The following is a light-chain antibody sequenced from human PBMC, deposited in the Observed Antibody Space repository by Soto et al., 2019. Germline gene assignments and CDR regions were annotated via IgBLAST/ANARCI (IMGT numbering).Light chain of an antibody. V-gene: IGKV3-20*01. CDR1: QSVSISF. CDR2: GAS. Sequence: EIVMPNSHATLSVPPFEICQLSVRASQSVSISFLAWSQQKPGQASRLLIYGASSRATGIPDRFSGSGSGTDFTLTISRLEPEDFAVYYCQQYGSSPQTFGKGTKVDI. CDR3: QQYGSSPQT. J-gene: IGKJ1*01.